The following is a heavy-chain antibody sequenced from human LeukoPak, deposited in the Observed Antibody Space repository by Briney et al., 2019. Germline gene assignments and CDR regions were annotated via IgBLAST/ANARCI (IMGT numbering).Heavy chain of an antibody. CDR3: ARGPSGSYHSPVRV. CDR2: ISHSGST. Sequence: SQTLSLTCAVSGGSISSGGYSWSWIRQPPGKGLEWIGEISHSGSTNYNPSLKSRVTISIDTSKSQFSLNLRSVTAADTAVYFCARGPSGSYHSPVRVWGQGTLVTVSS. J-gene: IGHJ4*02. V-gene: IGHV4-30-2*01. CDR1: GGSISSGGYS. D-gene: IGHD1-26*01.